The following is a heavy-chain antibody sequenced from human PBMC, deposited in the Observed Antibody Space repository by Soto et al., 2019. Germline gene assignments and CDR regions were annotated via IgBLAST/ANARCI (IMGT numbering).Heavy chain of an antibody. J-gene: IGHJ4*02. Sequence: GGSLRLSCAASGFTFSSYAMSWVRQAPGKGLEWVSAISGSGGSTYYADSVKGRFTISRDNSKNTLYLQMNSLRAEDTAVYYCAKSWATGYCSGGSCSHFDYWGQGTLVTVSS. V-gene: IGHV3-23*01. CDR2: ISGSGGST. D-gene: IGHD2-15*01. CDR3: AKSWATGYCSGGSCSHFDY. CDR1: GFTFSSYA.